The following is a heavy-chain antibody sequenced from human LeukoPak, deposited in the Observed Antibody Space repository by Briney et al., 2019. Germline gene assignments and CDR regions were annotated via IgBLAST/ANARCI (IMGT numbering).Heavy chain of an antibody. CDR1: GFTFSSYT. CDR2: ISSSSSYM. CDR3: ASAGLVYSSGWYLETPFDY. V-gene: IGHV3-21*04. Sequence: GGSLRLSCAASGFTFSSYTMNWVRQAPGKELEWVSSISSSSSYMYYADSVKGRFTISRDNAKNSLYLQMNSLRAEDTAVYYCASAGLVYSSGWYLETPFDYWGQGTLVTVSS. D-gene: IGHD6-13*01. J-gene: IGHJ4*02.